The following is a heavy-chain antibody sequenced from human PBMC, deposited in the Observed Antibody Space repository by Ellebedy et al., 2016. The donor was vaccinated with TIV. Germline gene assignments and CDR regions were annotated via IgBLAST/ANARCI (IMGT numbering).Heavy chain of an antibody. CDR2: VNSRGDKT. Sequence: GESLKISCAASGFTFHTYTLGWVRQAPGKGLEWVSDVNSRGDKTYYAASVKGRFTISRDNSKNTLYLQMNSLRDDDTAVYYCAKGDFDLTGQYYGDFQYYGMDVWGQGTTVTVSS. V-gene: IGHV3-23*01. J-gene: IGHJ6*02. CDR3: AKGDFDLTGQYYGDFQYYGMDV. CDR1: GFTFHTYT. D-gene: IGHD4-17*01.